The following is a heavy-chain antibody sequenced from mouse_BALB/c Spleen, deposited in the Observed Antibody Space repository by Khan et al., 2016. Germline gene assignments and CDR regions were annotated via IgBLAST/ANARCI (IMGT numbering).Heavy chain of an antibody. D-gene: IGHD1-1*01. Sequence: VQLKQSGPELVKPGASVKVSCKASGYSFIDYNMYWVKQSHGKSLEWIGYIDPYNGGTNYNKKFKDKATLTVKKSSSTAFMHLNSLTSDDSAVYYCAKDYYGSSYVSLFAYWGQGTLVTVSA. V-gene: IGHV1S135*01. J-gene: IGHJ3*01. CDR2: IDPYNGGT. CDR3: AKDYYGSSYVSLFAY. CDR1: GYSFIDYN.